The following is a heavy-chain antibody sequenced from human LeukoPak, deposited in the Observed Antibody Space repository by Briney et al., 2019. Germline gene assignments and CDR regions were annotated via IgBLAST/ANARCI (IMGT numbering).Heavy chain of an antibody. CDR3: ARSTSYSSGWYSEDFDY. CDR1: GGSFSGYY. V-gene: IGHV4-34*01. D-gene: IGHD6-19*01. Sequence: KPSETLSLTCAVYGGSFSGYYWSWIRQPPGKGLEWIGEINHSGSTNYNPSLKSRVTISVDTSKNQFSLKLNSVTAADTAVYYCARSTSYSSGWYSEDFDYWGQGTLVTVSS. CDR2: INHSGST. J-gene: IGHJ4*02.